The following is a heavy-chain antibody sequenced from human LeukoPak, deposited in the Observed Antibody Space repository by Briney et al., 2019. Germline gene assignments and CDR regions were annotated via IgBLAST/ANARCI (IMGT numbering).Heavy chain of an antibody. CDR1: GFTFSSYW. CDR2: LNSDGSST. D-gene: IGHD4-11*01. Sequence: GGSLRLSCAASGFTFSSYWMHWVRQAPGKGLVWVSRLNSDGSSTSYADSVKGRFTISRDNAETTLHLQMNNLSAENTAVYYCARASNVNSINFDYWGQGALVTVSS. V-gene: IGHV3-74*01. J-gene: IGHJ4*02. CDR3: ARASNVNSINFDY.